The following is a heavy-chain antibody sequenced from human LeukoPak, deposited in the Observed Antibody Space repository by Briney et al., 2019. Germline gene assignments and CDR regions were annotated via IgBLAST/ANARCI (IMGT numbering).Heavy chain of an antibody. CDR1: GGSISSYY. CDR3: ARLRWSTNYFDY. V-gene: IGHV4-59*08. D-gene: IGHD4-23*01. J-gene: IGHJ4*02. CDR2: IYYSGST. Sequence: KPSETLSLTCTVSGGSISSYYWSWIRQPPGKGLEWIGYIYYSGSTNYNPSLKSRVTISVDTSKNQFSLKLSSVTAADTAVYYCARLRWSTNYFDYWGQGTLVTVSS.